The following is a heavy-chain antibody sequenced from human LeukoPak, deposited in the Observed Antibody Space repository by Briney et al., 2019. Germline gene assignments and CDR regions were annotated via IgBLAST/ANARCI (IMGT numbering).Heavy chain of an antibody. Sequence: GGSLRLSCAASGFTFSSYSMNWVRQAPGKGLEWVSYISSSSSTIYYADSVKGRFTISRDNAKNSLYLQMNSLRAEDTAVYYCARWGVVGATQYFDYWGQGTLVTVSS. CDR1: GFTFSSYS. V-gene: IGHV3-48*04. D-gene: IGHD1-26*01. CDR2: ISSSSSTI. CDR3: ARWGVVGATQYFDY. J-gene: IGHJ4*02.